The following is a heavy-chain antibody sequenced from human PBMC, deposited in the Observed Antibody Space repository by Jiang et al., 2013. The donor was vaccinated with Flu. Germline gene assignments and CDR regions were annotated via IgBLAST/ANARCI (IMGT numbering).Heavy chain of an antibody. CDR3: VRHSGKGFDP. D-gene: IGHD3-10*01. V-gene: IGHV4-59*08. CDR1: GVSTSNNF. J-gene: IGHJ5*02. CDR2: ISYSAGT. Sequence: GSGLVKPSETLSLTCSVSGVSTSNNFWSWIRQPPGSGLEWIGQISYSAGTIYNPSLKSRVTISVDTSKNQFSLNLNSVTAADTAVYYCVRHSGKGFDPWGQGNPGHRLL.